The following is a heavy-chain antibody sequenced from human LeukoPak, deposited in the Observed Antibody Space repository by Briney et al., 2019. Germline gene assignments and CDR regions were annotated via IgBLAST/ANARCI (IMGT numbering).Heavy chain of an antibody. CDR2: IYPGDSDT. D-gene: IGHD3-3*01. Sequence: LGESLKISCKGSGYSFTSCWIGWVRQMPGKGLEWMGIIYPGDSDTRYSPSFQGQVTISADKSISTAYLQWSSLKASDTAMYYCARLITSHLFRYYYGMDVWGQGTTVTVSS. CDR3: ARLITSHLFRYYYGMDV. CDR1: GYSFTSCW. V-gene: IGHV5-51*01. J-gene: IGHJ6*02.